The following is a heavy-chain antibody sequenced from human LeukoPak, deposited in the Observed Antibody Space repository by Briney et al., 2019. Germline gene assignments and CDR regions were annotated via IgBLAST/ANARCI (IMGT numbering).Heavy chain of an antibody. CDR1: GGSISSYY. J-gene: IGHJ6*03. V-gene: IGHV4-34*01. D-gene: IGHD2-2*01. CDR2: INHSGST. Sequence: SETLSLTCTVSGGSISSYYWSWIRQPPGKGLEWIGEINHSGSTNYNPSLKSRVTISVDTSKNQFSLKLSSVTAADTAVYYCARGRRYCSSTSCYALRNYYYYMDVWGKGTTVTVSS. CDR3: ARGRRYCSSTSCYALRNYYYYMDV.